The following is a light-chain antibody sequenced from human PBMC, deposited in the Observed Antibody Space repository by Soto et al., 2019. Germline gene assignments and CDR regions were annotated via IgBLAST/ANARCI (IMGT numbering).Light chain of an antibody. J-gene: IGKJ1*01. Sequence: DIPMTQSPSSLSASVGDRVTITCRASQSIGGYLNWYQQKPGKAPKLLIYAASSLHSGVPSWFSGSGSGTDFTLTISSLQPEDFATYSCQQYNSYSGTFGQGTKVEIK. CDR2: AAS. CDR3: QQYNSYSGT. V-gene: IGKV1-39*01. CDR1: QSIGGY.